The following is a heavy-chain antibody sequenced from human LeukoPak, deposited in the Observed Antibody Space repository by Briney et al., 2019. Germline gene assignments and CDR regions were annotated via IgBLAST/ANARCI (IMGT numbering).Heavy chain of an antibody. V-gene: IGHV4-34*01. CDR3: ARGLKLTVTNVLEFDY. D-gene: IGHD4-17*01. Sequence: GSLRLSCAASGFTFSNFAMGWVRQPPGKGLEWIGEINHSGGTNYNPSLKSRVTISLDTSKNQFSLKLSSVTAADTAVYYCARGLKLTVTNVLEFDYWGQGTLVTVSS. CDR1: GFTFSNFA. CDR2: INHSGGT. J-gene: IGHJ4*02.